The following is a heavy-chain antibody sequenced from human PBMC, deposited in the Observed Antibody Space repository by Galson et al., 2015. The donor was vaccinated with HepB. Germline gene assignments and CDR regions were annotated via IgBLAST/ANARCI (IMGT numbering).Heavy chain of an antibody. J-gene: IGHJ6*02. CDR3: AKRGPNYYYGMDV. V-gene: IGHV3-23*01. CDR2: ISGSGGST. Sequence: SLRLSCAASGFTFSSYAMSWVRQAPGKGLGWVSAISGSGGSTYYADSVKGRFTISRDNSKNALYLQMNSLRAEDTAVYYCAKRGPNYYYGMDVWGQGTTVTVSS. CDR1: GFTFSSYA.